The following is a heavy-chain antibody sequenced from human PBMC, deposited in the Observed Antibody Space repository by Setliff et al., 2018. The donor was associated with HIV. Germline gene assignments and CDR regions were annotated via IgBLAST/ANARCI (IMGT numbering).Heavy chain of an antibody. CDR3: VRVAVTGRGLAY. CDR1: GYTFTAYY. D-gene: IGHD6-19*01. Sequence: ASVKVSCKASGYTFTAYYLHWARQAPGQGPEWMAWINPRNGATTYAQEFQGRVTVTRDTSISTVYLDLTRLTSDDTAIYYCVRVAVTGRGLAYWGQGTRVTVS. V-gene: IGHV1-2*02. CDR2: INPRNGAT. J-gene: IGHJ4*02.